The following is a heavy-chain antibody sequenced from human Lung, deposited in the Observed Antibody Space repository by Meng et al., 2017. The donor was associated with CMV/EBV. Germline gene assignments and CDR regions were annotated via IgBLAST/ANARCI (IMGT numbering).Heavy chain of an antibody. J-gene: IGHJ6*02. CDR1: GFSFSTYA. CDR2: INGTGGIT. V-gene: IGHV3-23*01. D-gene: IGHD1-26*01. CDR3: TKDWGATRGGMDV. Sequence: GESLKISCVASGFSFSTYAMSWVRQAPGKGLEWVSVINGTGGITYYADSAKDRFIISRDNSRNTLFLQMNNLRVEDTAVYYCTKDWGATRGGMDVWGQGTTVTVSS.